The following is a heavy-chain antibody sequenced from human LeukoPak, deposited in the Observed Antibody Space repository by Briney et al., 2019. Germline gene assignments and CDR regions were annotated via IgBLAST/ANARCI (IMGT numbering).Heavy chain of an antibody. CDR3: ARCFGSGTILDY. Sequence: SETLSLTCTVSGGSISSDYWSWIRQPPGKGLEWIGEINHSGSTNYNPSLKSRVTISVDTSKNQFSLKLSSVTAADTAVYYCARCFGSGTILDYWGQGTLVTVSS. V-gene: IGHV4-34*01. CDR2: INHSGST. CDR1: GGSISSDY. J-gene: IGHJ4*02. D-gene: IGHD2-15*01.